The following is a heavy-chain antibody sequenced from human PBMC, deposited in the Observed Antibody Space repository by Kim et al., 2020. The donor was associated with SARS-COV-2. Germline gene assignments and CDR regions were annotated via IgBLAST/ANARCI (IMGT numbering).Heavy chain of an antibody. CDR3: ARHRNITIFGVVIFGTDFDY. V-gene: IGHV4-39*01. D-gene: IGHD3-3*01. Sequence: SETLSLTCTVYGGSISSSSYYWGWIRQPPGKGLEWIGSIYYSGSTYYNPSLKSRVTISVDTSKNQFSLKLSSVTAADTAVYYCARHRNITIFGVVIFGTDFDYWGQGTLVTVSS. CDR2: IYYSGST. J-gene: IGHJ4*02. CDR1: GGSISSSSYY.